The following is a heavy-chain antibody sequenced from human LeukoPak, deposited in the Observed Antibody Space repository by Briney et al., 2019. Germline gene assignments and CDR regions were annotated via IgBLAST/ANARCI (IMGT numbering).Heavy chain of an antibody. V-gene: IGHV3-48*03. J-gene: IGHJ6*03. Sequence: GGSLRLSCAASGFSFSHYEITWVRQAPGKGLEWISYISSSGHAMYYADSVRGRFSVSRDNTKNSLSLQMNSLSAEDTAIYYCAKLGDYYGSAYYYYYMDVWGKGTPVFVSS. CDR2: ISSSGHAM. CDR3: AKLGDYYGSAYYYYYMDV. CDR1: GFSFSHYE. D-gene: IGHD3-10*01.